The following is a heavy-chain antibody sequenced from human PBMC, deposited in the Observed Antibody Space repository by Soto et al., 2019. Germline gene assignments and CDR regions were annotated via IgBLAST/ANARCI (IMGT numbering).Heavy chain of an antibody. D-gene: IGHD3-22*01. V-gene: IGHV4-30-4*08. CDR3: ARFPLYYYGSSGYYHYYYGMDV. Sequence: SETLPLTCTVSGESLSRSDYCWGWLRKPPGKELEWIGYIYYSGTTYYNPPFNSRVTLFVDTSKNQFSLKLSSVTAADTAVYYCARFPLYYYGSSGYYHYYYGMDVWGQGTTVTVSS. J-gene: IGHJ6*02. CDR2: IYYSGTT. CDR1: GESLSRSDYC.